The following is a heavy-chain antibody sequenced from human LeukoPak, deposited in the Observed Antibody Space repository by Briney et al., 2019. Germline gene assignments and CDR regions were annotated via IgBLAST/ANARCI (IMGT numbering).Heavy chain of an antibody. CDR1: GYTFTSYY. D-gene: IGHD4-17*01. CDR3: ARGKVTTLMYYYYGMDV. J-gene: IGHJ6*02. Sequence: ASVKVSCKASGYTFTSYYMHRVRQAPGQGLEWMGIINPSGGSTSYAQKFQGRVTMTRDTSTSTVYMELSSLRSEDTAVYYCARGKVTTLMYYYYGMDVWGQGTTVTVSS. CDR2: INPSGGST. V-gene: IGHV1-46*01.